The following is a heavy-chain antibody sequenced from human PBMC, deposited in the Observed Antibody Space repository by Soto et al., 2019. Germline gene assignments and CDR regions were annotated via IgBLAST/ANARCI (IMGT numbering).Heavy chain of an antibody. D-gene: IGHD2-21*02. CDR3: AREDTVVTRCYYYGMDV. J-gene: IGHJ6*02. CDR1: GGTFSSYA. V-gene: IGHV1-69*13. CDR2: IIPIFGTA. Sequence: GASVKVSCKASGGTFSSYAISWVRQAPGQGLEWMGGIIPIFGTANYAQKFQGRVTITADESTSTAYMELSSLRSEDTAVYYCAREDTVVTRCYYYGMDVWGQGTTVTVSS.